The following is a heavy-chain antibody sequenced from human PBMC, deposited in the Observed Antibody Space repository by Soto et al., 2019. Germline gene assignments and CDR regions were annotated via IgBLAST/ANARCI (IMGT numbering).Heavy chain of an antibody. CDR1: GGTFSSYA. CDR2: IIPIFGTA. D-gene: IGHD2-2*01. CDR3: AGPYSPSYFPTSFDY. J-gene: IGHJ4*02. Sequence: AVKVSCKASGGTFSSYAISWVRQAPGKGLEWMGGIIPIFGTANYAQKFQGRVTITADKSTSTAYMELSSRRSEDTAVYYCAGPYSPSYFPTSFDYWGQGTLVTVSS. V-gene: IGHV1-69*06.